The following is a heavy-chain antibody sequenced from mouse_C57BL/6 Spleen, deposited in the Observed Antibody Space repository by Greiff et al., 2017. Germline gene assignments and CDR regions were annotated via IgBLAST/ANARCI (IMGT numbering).Heavy chain of an antibody. CDR2: IYPGDGDT. J-gene: IGHJ3*01. CDR1: GYAFSSSW. CDR3: ARWNDGTEFDY. Sequence: VQLQQSGPELVKPGASVKISCKASGYAFSSSWMNWVKQRPGKGLEWIGRIYPGDGDTNYNGKFKGKATLTADKSASTAYMQLSSLTSEDSAVYFCARWNDGTEFDYWGQGTLVTVSA. D-gene: IGHD2-3*01. V-gene: IGHV1-82*01.